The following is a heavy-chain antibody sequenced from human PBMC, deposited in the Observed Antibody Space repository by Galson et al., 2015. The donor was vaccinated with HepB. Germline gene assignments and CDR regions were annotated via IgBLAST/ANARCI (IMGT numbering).Heavy chain of an antibody. CDR3: ARVTMVQGVMFDY. CDR2: INAGNGNT. J-gene: IGHJ4*02. CDR1: GYTFTSYA. Sequence: SVKVSCKASGYTFTSYAMHWVRQAPGQRLEWMGWINAGNGNTKYSQKFQGRVTITRDTSASTAYMELSSLRSEDTAVYYCARVTMVQGVMFDYWGQGTLVTVSS. D-gene: IGHD3-10*01. V-gene: IGHV1-3*01.